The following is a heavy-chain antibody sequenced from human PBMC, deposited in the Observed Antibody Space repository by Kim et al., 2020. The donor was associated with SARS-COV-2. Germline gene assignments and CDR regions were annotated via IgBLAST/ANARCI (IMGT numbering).Heavy chain of an antibody. D-gene: IGHD3-22*01. V-gene: IGHV3-53*01. CDR3: ATGSYFVSSGAPYQS. CDR2: IQSSGGT. J-gene: IGHJ6*01. CDR1: GFSVSNKY. Sequence: GGSLRLSCAASGFSVSNKYMNWIRQAPGKGLDWVSVIQSSGGTYNDAAAVRRLTIPSDNYTEQLLPEMNSRRVADTAVVYCATGSYFVSSGAPYQSWG.